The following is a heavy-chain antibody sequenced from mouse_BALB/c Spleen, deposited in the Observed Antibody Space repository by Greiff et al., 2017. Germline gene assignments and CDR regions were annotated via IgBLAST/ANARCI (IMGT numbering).Heavy chain of an antibody. D-gene: IGHD2-1*01. J-gene: IGHJ1*01. V-gene: IGHV5-17*02. CDR3: ARGAYGNYGYFDV. CDR1: GFTFSSFG. Sequence: EVKLMESGGGLVQPGGSRKLSCAASGFTFSSFGMHWVRQAPEKGLEWVAYISSGSSTIYYADTVKGRFTISRDNPKNTLFLQMTSLRSEDTAMYYCARGAYGNYGYFDVWGAGTTVTVSS. CDR2: ISSGSSTI.